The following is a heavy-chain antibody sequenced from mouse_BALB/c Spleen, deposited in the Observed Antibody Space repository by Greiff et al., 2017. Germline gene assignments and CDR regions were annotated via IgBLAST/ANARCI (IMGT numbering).Heavy chain of an antibody. CDR2: INPSTGYT. D-gene: IGHD1-2*01. Sequence: QVQLQQSGAELAKPGASVKMSCKASGYTFTSYWMHWVKQRPGQGLEWIGYINPSTGYTEYNQKFKDKATLTADKSSSTAYMQLSSLTSEDSAVYYCAREGLRLQPFYAMDYWGQGTSVTVSS. J-gene: IGHJ4*01. V-gene: IGHV1-7*01. CDR3: AREGLRLQPFYAMDY. CDR1: GYTFTSYW.